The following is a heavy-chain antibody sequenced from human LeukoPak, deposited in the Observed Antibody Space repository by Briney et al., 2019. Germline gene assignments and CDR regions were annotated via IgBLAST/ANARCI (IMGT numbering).Heavy chain of an antibody. Sequence: SETLSLTCAVYGGSFGGYYWSWIRQPPGKGLEWIGEINHSGSTNYNPSLKSRVTISVDTSKNQFSLKLSSVTAADTAVYYCAREGSSGLLDYWGQGTLVTVSS. CDR1: GGSFGGYY. V-gene: IGHV4-34*01. D-gene: IGHD6-19*01. CDR3: AREGSSGLLDY. CDR2: INHSGST. J-gene: IGHJ4*02.